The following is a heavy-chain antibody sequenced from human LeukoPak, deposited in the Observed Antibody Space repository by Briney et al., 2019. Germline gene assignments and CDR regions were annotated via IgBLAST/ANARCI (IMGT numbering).Heavy chain of an antibody. J-gene: IGHJ4*02. Sequence: AXXRVSCKASGGTFSSYTISWVRQAPGQGLEWMGRIIPILGIANYAQKFQGRVTITADKSTSTAYMELSSLISEDTAVYYCASTDGDYPDYWGQGTLVTVSS. V-gene: IGHV1-69*02. CDR3: ASTDGDYPDY. CDR1: GGTFSSYT. D-gene: IGHD4-17*01. CDR2: IIPILGIA.